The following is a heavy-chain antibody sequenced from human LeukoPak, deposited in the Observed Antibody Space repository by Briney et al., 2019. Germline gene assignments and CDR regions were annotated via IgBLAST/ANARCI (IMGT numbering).Heavy chain of an antibody. Sequence: ASVTVSCKASGYTFTSYALHWVRLGPGPGLELVGWINIGNSNTNYSHAFQGRVTITRDTSASTAYMELSSLRSEDTAVYYCARVPTLRHYYDSSGYRDYWGQGTLVTVSS. CDR1: GYTFTSYA. J-gene: IGHJ4*02. CDR2: INIGNSNT. CDR3: ARVPTLRHYYDSSGYRDY. D-gene: IGHD3-22*01. V-gene: IGHV1-3*03.